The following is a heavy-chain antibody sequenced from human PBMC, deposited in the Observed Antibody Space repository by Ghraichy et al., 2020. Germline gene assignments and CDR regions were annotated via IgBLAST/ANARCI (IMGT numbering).Heavy chain of an antibody. J-gene: IGHJ4*02. V-gene: IGHV3-23*01. CDR2: MRISGDNT. D-gene: IGHD3-22*01. Sequence: LSLTCAASGFTFSSYAMSWVRQAPGKGLEWVSSMRISGDNTYYANSAKGRFTISRDNSKNTLYLQMNSLRAEDTAVYFCAKDPSYYYYDTNFDSWGQGTLVTVSS. CDR1: GFTFSSYA. CDR3: AKDPSYYYYDTNFDS.